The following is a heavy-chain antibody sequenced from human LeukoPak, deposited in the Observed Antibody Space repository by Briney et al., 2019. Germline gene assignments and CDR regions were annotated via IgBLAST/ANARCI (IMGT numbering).Heavy chain of an antibody. V-gene: IGHV4-59*08. CDR3: ARHKGYGDYVRAFDI. CDR1: GGSISSYY. D-gene: IGHD4-17*01. CDR2: IFYRGST. J-gene: IGHJ3*02. Sequence: PSETLSLTCTVSGGSISSYYWSWIRQPPGKGLEWIGYIFYRGSTNYNPSLKSRVTISLDTSKNQFSLKLSSVTAADTAVYYCARHKGYGDYVRAFDIWGQGTMVTVSS.